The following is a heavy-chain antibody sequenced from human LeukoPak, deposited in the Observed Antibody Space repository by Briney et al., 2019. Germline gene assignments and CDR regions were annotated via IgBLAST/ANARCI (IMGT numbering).Heavy chain of an antibody. CDR3: ARVPRIAAAGPILYYYYGMDV. Sequence: SETLSLTCTVSGGSISSGGYYWSWIRQHPGKGLEWIGYIYYSGSTYYNPSLKSRVTISVDTSKNQFSLKLSSVTAADTAVYYCARVPRIAAAGPILYYYYGMDVWGQGTTVTVSS. J-gene: IGHJ6*02. CDR2: IYYSGST. CDR1: GGSISSGGYY. D-gene: IGHD6-13*01. V-gene: IGHV4-31*03.